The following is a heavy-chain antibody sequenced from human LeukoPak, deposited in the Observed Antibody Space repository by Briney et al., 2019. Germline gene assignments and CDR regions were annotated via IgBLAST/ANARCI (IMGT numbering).Heavy chain of an antibody. CDR2: MNPNSGNT. V-gene: IGHV1-8*01. CDR1: GYTFTSYD. D-gene: IGHD2-15*01. J-gene: IGHJ5*02. Sequence: GASVKVSCKASGYTFTSYDINWVRQATGQGLEWMGWMNPNSGNTGYAQKFQGRVTMTRNTSISTAYMELSSLRSEDTAVYYRARGLRRMNWFDPWGQGTLVTVSS. CDR3: ARGLRRMNWFDP.